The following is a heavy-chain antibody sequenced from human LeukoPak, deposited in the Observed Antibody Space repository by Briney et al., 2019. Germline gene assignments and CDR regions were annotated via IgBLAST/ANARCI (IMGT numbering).Heavy chain of an antibody. CDR3: ARGFDSGYDFGY. CDR1: GFTFSTYG. J-gene: IGHJ4*02. D-gene: IGHD5-12*01. Sequence: PGRSLRLSCAASGFTFSTYGMHWVRQASGKGLEWVAVIWYDGSNKYYIDSVRGRFTISRDNSRNTLYLQMNSLRAEDTAVYYCARGFDSGYDFGYWGQGTLVTVSS. V-gene: IGHV3-33*01. CDR2: IWYDGSNK.